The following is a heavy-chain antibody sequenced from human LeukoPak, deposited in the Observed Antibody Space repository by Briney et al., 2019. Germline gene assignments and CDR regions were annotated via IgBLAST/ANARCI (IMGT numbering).Heavy chain of an antibody. V-gene: IGHV4-39*07. J-gene: IGHJ3*02. CDR2: IYYSGST. D-gene: IGHD6-13*01. CDR1: GGSISSSSYY. Sequence: SETLSLTCTVSGGSISSSSYYWGWIRQPPGKGLEWIGSIYYSGSTNYNPSLKSRVTISVDTSKNQFSLKLSSVTAADTAVYYCARIAGTGFVSDAFDIWGQGTMVTVSS. CDR3: ARIAGTGFVSDAFDI.